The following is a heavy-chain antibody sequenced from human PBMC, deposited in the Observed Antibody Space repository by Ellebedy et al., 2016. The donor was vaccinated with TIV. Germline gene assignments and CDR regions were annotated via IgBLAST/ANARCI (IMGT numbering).Heavy chain of an antibody. V-gene: IGHV1-46*02. D-gene: IGHD3-22*01. CDR2: INPSGGST. CDR3: ARDHYYDSSGYAWIDY. CDR1: GYTFNTYY. Sequence: ASVKVSCKASGYTFNTYYMHWVRQAPGQGLEWMGIINPSGGSTNYAQKFQGRVTMTRDTSTTTVYMELSSLRSKDTAVYYCARDHYYDSSGYAWIDYWGQGTLVTVSS. J-gene: IGHJ4*02.